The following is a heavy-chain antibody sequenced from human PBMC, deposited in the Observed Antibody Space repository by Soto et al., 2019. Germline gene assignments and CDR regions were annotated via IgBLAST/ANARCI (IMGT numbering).Heavy chain of an antibody. Sequence: PSQTLSLPCAISGDSVSSNSAAWNWIRQSPSRGLEWLGRTYYRSKWYNDYAVSVKSRITINPDTSKNQFSLQLNSVTPEDTAVYYCARGSYSSSWYWGNWFDPWGQGTLVTVSS. CDR1: GDSVSSNSAA. CDR2: TYYRSKWYN. D-gene: IGHD6-13*01. J-gene: IGHJ5*02. V-gene: IGHV6-1*01. CDR3: ARGSYSSSWYWGNWFDP.